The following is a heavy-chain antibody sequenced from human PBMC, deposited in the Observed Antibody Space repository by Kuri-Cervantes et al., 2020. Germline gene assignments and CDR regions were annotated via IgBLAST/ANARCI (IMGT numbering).Heavy chain of an antibody. CDR3: AKGGWRAVDVVAPDDY. Sequence: GESLKISCAASGFTFSSYAMHWVRQAPGKGLEWVTVISYDGSNEYYADSVKGRFAISRDNSKNTLYLQMNSLRPEDTGVYYCAKGGWRAVDVVAPDDYWGQGTLVTVSS. D-gene: IGHD5-12*01. V-gene: IGHV3-30*01. CDR2: ISYDGSNE. J-gene: IGHJ4*02. CDR1: GFTFSSYA.